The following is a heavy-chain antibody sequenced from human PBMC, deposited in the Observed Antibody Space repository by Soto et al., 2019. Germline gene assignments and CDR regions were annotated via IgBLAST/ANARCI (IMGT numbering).Heavy chain of an antibody. D-gene: IGHD6-19*01. CDR1: GFTFSSYG. Sequence: GGSLRLSCAASGFTFSSYGMHWVRQAPGKGLEWVAVISYDGSNKYYADSVKGRFTISRDNSKNTLYLQMNSLRAEDTAVYYCAKDGWRVPPNYYYYGMDVWGQGTTVTVSS. V-gene: IGHV3-30*18. CDR3: AKDGWRVPPNYYYYGMDV. CDR2: ISYDGSNK. J-gene: IGHJ6*02.